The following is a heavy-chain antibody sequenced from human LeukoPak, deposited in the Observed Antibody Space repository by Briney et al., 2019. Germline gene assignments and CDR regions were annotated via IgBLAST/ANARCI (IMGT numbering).Heavy chain of an antibody. V-gene: IGHV4-30-4*01. CDR3: VRYSASARWFAP. CDR2: SHYSGAT. D-gene: IGHD5-18*01. J-gene: IGHJ5*02. Sequence: SQTLSLTCTVFGASIRSADYYWSWIRQPPGQGLEWIAYSHYSGATYYNPSLQSRVTISVDTSKSQFSLKLSSVTAADTAMYFCVRYSASARWFAPRSQGTLVTVSS. CDR1: GASIRSADYY.